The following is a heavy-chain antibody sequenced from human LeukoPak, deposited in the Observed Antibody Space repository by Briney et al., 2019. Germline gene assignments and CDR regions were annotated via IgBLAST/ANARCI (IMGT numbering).Heavy chain of an antibody. Sequence: KPSETLSLTCTVSAYSISSGYWGWIRQPPGKGLEWITSFSDSGRAYYNPSLKSRVTTSIDTSKNQFSLKLSSVTAADTAVYYCARGSLLVVPAAKALRDPLEYFQHWGQGTLVTVSS. J-gene: IGHJ1*01. V-gene: IGHV4-38-2*02. CDR1: AYSISSGY. CDR2: FSDSGRA. CDR3: ARGSLLVVPAAKALRDPLEYFQH. D-gene: IGHD2-2*01.